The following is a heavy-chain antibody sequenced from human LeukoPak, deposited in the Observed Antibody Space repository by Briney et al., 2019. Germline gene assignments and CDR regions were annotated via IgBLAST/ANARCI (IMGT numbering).Heavy chain of an antibody. CDR2: ISYDGSNK. CDR1: GFTFSSYG. V-gene: IGHV3-30*18. D-gene: IGHD1-7*01. CDR3: AKGRRAPLVGTITKSWIDY. J-gene: IGHJ4*02. Sequence: SGRSLRLSCAASGFTFSSYGMHWVRQAPGKGLEWVAVISYDGSNKYYADSVKGRFTISRDNSKNTLYLQMNSLRAEDTAVYYCAKGRRAPLVGTITKSWIDYWGQGTLVTVSS.